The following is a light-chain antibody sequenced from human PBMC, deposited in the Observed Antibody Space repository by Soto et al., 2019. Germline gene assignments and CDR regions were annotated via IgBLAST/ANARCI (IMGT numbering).Light chain of an antibody. CDR3: ASWDDSRIGWL. CDR2: AND. V-gene: IGLV1-44*01. Sequence: QSVLTQPPSASGTPGQRVTISCSGSSSSIGSNTVDWYQQLPGRAPKLLIYANDQRPSGVPDRFSAFKSGTSASLAISGLQSDDEADYYCASWDDSRIGWLFGGGTKVTVL. CDR1: SSSIGSNT. J-gene: IGLJ3*02.